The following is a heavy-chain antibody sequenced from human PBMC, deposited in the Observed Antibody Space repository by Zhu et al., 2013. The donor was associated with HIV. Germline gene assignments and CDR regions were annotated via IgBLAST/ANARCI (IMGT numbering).Heavy chain of an antibody. CDR1: GYTFTSYD. CDR2: INPSGGST. CDR3: AASAAAGGAFDI. D-gene: IGHD6-13*01. J-gene: IGHJ3*02. Sequence: QVQLVQSGAEVKKPGASVKVSCTASGYTFTSYDMHWVRQAPGQGLEWMGIINPSGGSTSYAQKFQGRVTMTRDTSTSTVYMELSSLRSEDTAVYYCAASAAAGGAFDIWGQGTMVTVSS. V-gene: IGHV1-46*01.